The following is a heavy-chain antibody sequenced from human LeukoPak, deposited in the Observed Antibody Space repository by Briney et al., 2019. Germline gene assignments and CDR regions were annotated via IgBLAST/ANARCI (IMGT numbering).Heavy chain of an antibody. CDR3: ARVSQPTVVTTAGHFDY. Sequence: ASVKVSCKASGYTFTSYYMHWVRQAPGQGLEWMGIINPSGGSTSYAQKFQGRVTMTRDTSTSTVYMELSSLKSEDTAVYYRARVSQPTVVTTAGHFDYWGQGTLVTVSS. J-gene: IGHJ4*02. D-gene: IGHD4-23*01. V-gene: IGHV1-46*01. CDR2: INPSGGST. CDR1: GYTFTSYY.